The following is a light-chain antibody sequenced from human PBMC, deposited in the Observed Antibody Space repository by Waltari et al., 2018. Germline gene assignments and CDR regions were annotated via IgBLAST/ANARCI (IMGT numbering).Light chain of an antibody. V-gene: IGKV1-5*03. CDR1: QNIPRW. J-gene: IGKJ1*01. Sequence: DIQMTQSPSTLSASVGDRVTITCRASQNIPRWLAWYQQKPGKAPKLLIYKTSILESAVPSRFRGGGSGTEFTLTISSLQPDDFATYYCQHYDVFSATFGPGTKVEIK. CDR2: KTS. CDR3: QHYDVFSAT.